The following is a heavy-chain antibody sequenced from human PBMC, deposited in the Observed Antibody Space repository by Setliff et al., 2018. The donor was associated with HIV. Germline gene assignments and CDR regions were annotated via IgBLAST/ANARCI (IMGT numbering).Heavy chain of an antibody. CDR2: IYTSGGT. CDR3: ARGNNDLESFDY. V-gene: IGHV4-4*09. Sequence: LSLTCTVSGDSISTYCWIWIRQPPGKGLEWIGNIYTSGGTNYNPSLKSRVTISVDTSKNQFSLKLTSVTASDTAVYYCARGNNDLESFDYWGQGTLVTVSS. J-gene: IGHJ4*02. CDR1: GDSISTYC. D-gene: IGHD3-3*01.